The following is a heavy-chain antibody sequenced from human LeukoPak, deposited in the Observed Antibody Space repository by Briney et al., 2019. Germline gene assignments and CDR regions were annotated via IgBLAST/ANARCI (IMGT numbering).Heavy chain of an antibody. CDR3: ARSPPLWNGDAFDI. CDR2: ISSSSSAI. Sequence: GGSLRLSCAASGFTFSSYSMNWVRQAPGKGLEWVSYISSSSSAIYYEDSVKGRFTISRDNAKNSLYLQMNSLRVEDTAVYYCARSPPLWNGDAFDIWGQGTMVTVSS. V-gene: IGHV3-48*01. J-gene: IGHJ3*02. D-gene: IGHD1-1*01. CDR1: GFTFSSYS.